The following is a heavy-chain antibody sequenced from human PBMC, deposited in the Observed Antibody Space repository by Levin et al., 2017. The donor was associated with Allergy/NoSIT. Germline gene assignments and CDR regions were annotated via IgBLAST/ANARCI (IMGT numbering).Heavy chain of an antibody. J-gene: IGHJ5*01. D-gene: IGHD2-2*01. CDR1: GFTFSNYW. Sequence: GESLKISCAASGFTFSNYWMHLVRQAPGKGLVWVSHINSDGSNTNYADSVKGRFTISRDNAKNTLYLQMNSLRAEDTAVYYCARGGCSSTSCLDSWGQGTLVTVSP. CDR3: ARGGCSSTSCLDS. V-gene: IGHV3-74*01. CDR2: INSDGSNT.